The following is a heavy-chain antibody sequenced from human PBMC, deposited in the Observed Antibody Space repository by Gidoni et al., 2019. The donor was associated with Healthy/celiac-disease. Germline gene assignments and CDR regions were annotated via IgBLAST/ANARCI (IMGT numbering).Heavy chain of an antibody. D-gene: IGHD2-21*01. CDR2: IIPIYGTA. J-gene: IGHJ4*02. V-gene: IGHV1-69*01. CDR1: VVTFSSYA. CDR3: AGVREPIAYCGGDCYDY. Sequence: QVQPVQSGAEVKKPGSSVKFSCQSSVVTFSSYALSWVRQAPGQGLEWMGGIIPIYGTANYAQKFQGRGTITADESTSTDYMELSSLGSEDTAVYYCAGVREPIAYCGGDCYDYWGQGTLVTVSS.